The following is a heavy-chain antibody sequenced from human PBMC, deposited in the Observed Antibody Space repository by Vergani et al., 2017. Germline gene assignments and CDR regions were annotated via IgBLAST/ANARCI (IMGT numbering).Heavy chain of an antibody. CDR3: ARGCSGGSCYYYYGMDV. CDR1: GDSISSGSYY. V-gene: IGHV4-61*02. J-gene: IGHJ6*02. Sequence: QVQLQESGPGLVKPSQTLSLTCTVSGDSISSGSYYWSWIRQPAGKGLEWIGRIYTSGSTNYNPSLKSRVTISVDTSKNQFSLKLSSVTAADTAVYYCARGCSGGSCYYYYGMDVWGQGTTVTVSS. CDR2: IYTSGST. D-gene: IGHD2-15*01.